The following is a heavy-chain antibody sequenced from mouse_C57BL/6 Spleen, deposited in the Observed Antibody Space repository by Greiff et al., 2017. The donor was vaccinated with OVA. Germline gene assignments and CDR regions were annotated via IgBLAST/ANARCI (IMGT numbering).Heavy chain of an antibody. CDR1: GYSITSGYY. J-gene: IGHJ2*01. CDR3: ARVSTVVATGGYFDY. CDR2: ISYDGSN. D-gene: IGHD1-1*01. V-gene: IGHV3-6*01. Sequence: VQLQQSGPGLVKPSQSLSLTCSVTGYSITSGYYWNWIRQFPGNKLEWMGYISYDGSNNYNPSLKNRISITRDTSKNQFFLKLNSVTTEDTATYYCARVSTVVATGGYFDYWGQGTTLTVSS.